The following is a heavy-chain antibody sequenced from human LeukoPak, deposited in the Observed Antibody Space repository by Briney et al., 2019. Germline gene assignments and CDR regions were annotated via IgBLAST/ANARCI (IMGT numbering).Heavy chain of an antibody. Sequence: SETLYINCTVSGGSISSSSYYWGWIRLPPGKGLEWIGSICYSGSTYYNPSHKRRATISVDTSKNQFSLKLSSVTDPDTAVYYCARVSFPYCGGDCFGNWFDPWGQGTLVTVSS. CDR2: ICYSGST. J-gene: IGHJ5*02. D-gene: IGHD2-21*02. CDR3: ARVSFPYCGGDCFGNWFDP. V-gene: IGHV4-39*01. CDR1: GGSISSSSYY.